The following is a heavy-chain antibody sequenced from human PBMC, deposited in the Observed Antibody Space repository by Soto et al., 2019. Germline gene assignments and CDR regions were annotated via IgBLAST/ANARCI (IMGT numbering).Heavy chain of an antibody. V-gene: IGHV1-46*03. D-gene: IGHD5-12*01. CDR1: GYTFTSYY. Sequence: ASVKVSCKASGYTFTSYYMRWVRQVPGQGLEWMGIINPSGGSTSYAQKFQGRVTMTRDTSTSTVYMELSSLRSEDTAVYYCAIVPHTNIYYFDYWGQGTLVTVSS. J-gene: IGHJ4*02. CDR3: AIVPHTNIYYFDY. CDR2: INPSGGST.